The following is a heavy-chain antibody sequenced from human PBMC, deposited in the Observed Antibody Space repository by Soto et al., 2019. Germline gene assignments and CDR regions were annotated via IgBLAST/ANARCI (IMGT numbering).Heavy chain of an antibody. Sequence: GGSLRLSCAASGFTFDDYAMHWVRQAPGKGLEWVSGISWNSGSIGYADSVKGRFIISRDNAKNSLYLQMNSLRAEDTALYYCATSSIWGQGTLVTVSS. D-gene: IGHD2-2*01. J-gene: IGHJ4*02. CDR3: ATSSI. V-gene: IGHV3-9*01. CDR2: ISWNSGSI. CDR1: GFTFDDYA.